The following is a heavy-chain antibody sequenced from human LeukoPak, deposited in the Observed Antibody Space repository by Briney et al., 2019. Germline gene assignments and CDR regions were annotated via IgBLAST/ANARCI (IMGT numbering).Heavy chain of an antibody. V-gene: IGHV3-11*05. CDR1: GFTFSDYY. CDR2: ISGSSSNT. CDR3: ARDSAHIVVVPVVIPPGLDNWFDP. Sequence: PGGSLRLSCAASGFTFSDYYMSWIRQAPGKGLEWVSYISGSSSNTKYADSVKGRFTISRDNAKNSLYLQMNSLRAGDTAVYYCARDSAHIVVVPVVIPPGLDNWFDPWGQGTLVTVSS. J-gene: IGHJ5*02. D-gene: IGHD2-2*01.